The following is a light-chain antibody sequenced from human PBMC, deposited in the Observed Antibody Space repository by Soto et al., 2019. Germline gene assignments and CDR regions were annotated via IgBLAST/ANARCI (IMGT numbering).Light chain of an antibody. J-gene: IGKJ1*01. CDR2: DAS. CDR3: QQYESHSPWT. CDR1: QSISSW. Sequence: DIQMTQSPSALSASVGDRATITCRASQSISSWLAWYQQKPGKAPKLLIYDASTLQSGVPSRYSGSGSGTEFPLTISNLQPDDFATYYCQQYESHSPWTFGQGTKVEIK. V-gene: IGKV1-5*01.